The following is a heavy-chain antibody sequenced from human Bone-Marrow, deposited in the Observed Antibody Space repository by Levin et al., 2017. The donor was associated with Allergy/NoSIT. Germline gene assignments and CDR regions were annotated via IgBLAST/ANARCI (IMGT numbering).Heavy chain of an antibody. CDR3: AREYYGTGSSGFVRWFDP. J-gene: IGHJ5*02. CDR2: VSYDGSVK. Sequence: GESLKISCVVSGFTFGTYSMHWVRQAPGKGLEWVVAVSYDGSVKFYRDSAKGRFTISRDNSKSTLYLDMSSLRLEDTAVYYCAREYYGTGSSGFVRWFDPWGQGSLVTVSS. D-gene: IGHD3-10*01. V-gene: IGHV3-30*04. CDR1: GFTFGTYS.